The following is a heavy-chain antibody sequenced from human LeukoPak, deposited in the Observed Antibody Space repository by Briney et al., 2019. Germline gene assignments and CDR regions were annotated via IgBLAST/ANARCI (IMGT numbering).Heavy chain of an antibody. J-gene: IGHJ5*02. Sequence: GGTLRLSCAASGGTFSSYEMNWVRQGPGKGLEWVSYISSGSRINYTDSVNGRFTISRDNATNSLYLQMNSLRAEDTAVYYCAGVGYCSGGSCYKGGNWFDHWGQGTLVTVSS. CDR1: GGTFSSYE. D-gene: IGHD2-15*01. CDR2: ISSGSRI. V-gene: IGHV3-48*03. CDR3: AGVGYCSGGSCYKGGNWFDH.